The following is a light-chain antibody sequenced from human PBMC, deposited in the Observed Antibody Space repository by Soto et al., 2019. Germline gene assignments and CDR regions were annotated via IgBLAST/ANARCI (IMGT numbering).Light chain of an antibody. CDR1: QSVAGSY. V-gene: IGKV3-20*01. CDR3: QQYGVSPRT. CDR2: GAS. J-gene: IGKJ1*01. Sequence: EIMLTQSPVTLSLSPGEGATLSCRASQSVAGSYLAWYQQKPGRTPRLLIYGASSRATGIPARFSGSGSGTEFTLTINRLEPEDFAVYYCQQYGVSPRTFGQGTKVDIK.